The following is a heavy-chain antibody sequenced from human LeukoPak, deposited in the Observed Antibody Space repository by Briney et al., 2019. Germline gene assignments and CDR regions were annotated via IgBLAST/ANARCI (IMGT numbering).Heavy chain of an antibody. V-gene: IGHV1-69*13. CDR2: IIPIFGTA. J-gene: IGHJ6*03. D-gene: IGHD1-26*01. CDR3: ARALFYSGSYWGDYYYYMDV. Sequence: SVKVSCKASGGTFSSYAISWVRQAPGQGLEWMGGIIPIFGTANYAQKFQGRVTITADESTSTAYMELSSLRSEDTAVYYCARALFYSGSYWGDYYYYMDVWGKGTTVTISS. CDR1: GGTFSSYA.